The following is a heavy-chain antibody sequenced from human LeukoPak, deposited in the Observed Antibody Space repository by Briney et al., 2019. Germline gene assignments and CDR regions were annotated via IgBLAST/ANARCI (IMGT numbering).Heavy chain of an antibody. Sequence: PSETLSLTCTVSGGSISSYYWSWIRQPPGKGLEWIGYIYHSGTTNYNPSLKSRVTISVDMSKNQFSLKLSSVTAADTAVYYCARVSSYGSGSYYNDWFDPWGQGTLVTVSS. D-gene: IGHD3-10*01. J-gene: IGHJ5*02. CDR2: IYHSGTT. CDR1: GGSISSYY. CDR3: ARVSSYGSGSYYNDWFDP. V-gene: IGHV4-59*01.